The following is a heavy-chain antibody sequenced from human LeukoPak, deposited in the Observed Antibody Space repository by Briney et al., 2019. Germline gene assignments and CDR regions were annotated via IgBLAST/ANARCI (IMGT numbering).Heavy chain of an antibody. V-gene: IGHV3-48*01. CDR2: ISSSSSTI. CDR3: AKDRYSYAFEYSDS. J-gene: IGHJ4*02. D-gene: IGHD5-18*01. CDR1: GFTFSSYS. Sequence: GGSLRLSCAASGFTFSSYSMNWVRQAPEKGLEWVSYISSSSSTIYYADSVKGRFTISRDNSKNTLSLQVSSLRTEDTAVYYCAKDRYSYAFEYSDSWGQGTLVTVSS.